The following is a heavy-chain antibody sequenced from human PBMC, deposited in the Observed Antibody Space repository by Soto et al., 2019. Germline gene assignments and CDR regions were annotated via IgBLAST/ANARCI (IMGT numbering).Heavy chain of an antibody. D-gene: IGHD4-4*01. J-gene: IGHJ6*02. CDR3: AXLGDSNYNYYYYYGMDV. CDR1: GYSFTSYW. V-gene: IGHV5-51*01. CDR2: IYPGDSDT. Sequence: GESLKISCKGSGYSFTSYWIGWVRQMPGKGLEWMGIIYPGDSDTRYSPSFQGQVTISADKSISTAYLQWSSLKASDTAMYYCAXLGDSNYNYYYYYGMDVWGQGTTVTVSS.